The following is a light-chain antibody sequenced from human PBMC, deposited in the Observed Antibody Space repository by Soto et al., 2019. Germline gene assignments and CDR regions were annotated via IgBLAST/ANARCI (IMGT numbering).Light chain of an antibody. CDR2: GAS. Sequence: EIVMTQSPATLSVSPGERATLSCRASQSVSSSLAWYQQKPGQAPRLLIYGASTRATGTPARFSGSGSGTEFTLTISSLQSEDFAVYYFQQYNNWWTFGQGTKVEIK. V-gene: IGKV3-15*01. J-gene: IGKJ1*01. CDR1: QSVSSS. CDR3: QQYNNWWT.